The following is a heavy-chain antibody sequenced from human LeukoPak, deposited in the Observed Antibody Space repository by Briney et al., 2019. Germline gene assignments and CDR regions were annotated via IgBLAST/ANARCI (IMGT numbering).Heavy chain of an antibody. D-gene: IGHD3-22*01. CDR3: AREKHELITRSYYYDSSGYYYGYFQH. V-gene: IGHV6-1*01. CDR1: GDSVSINSAA. CDR2: TYYRSKWYN. Sequence: SPTLSLTFAISGDSVSINSAAWNWIRQSPSRGLEWLGRTYYRSKWYNDYAVSVKSRITINPDTTKNQFSLQLNSVTPEDTAVYYCAREKHELITRSYYYDSSGYYYGYFQHWGQGTLVTVSS. J-gene: IGHJ1*01.